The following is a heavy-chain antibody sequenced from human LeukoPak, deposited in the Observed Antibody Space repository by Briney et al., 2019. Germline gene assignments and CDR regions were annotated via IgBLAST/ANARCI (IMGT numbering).Heavy chain of an antibody. CDR1: GFTFSSYA. Sequence: GGSLILSCAASGFTFSSYAMHWVRQAPGKGLEWVAVISYDGSNKYYADSVKGRFTISRDNSKNTLYLQMNSLRAEDTAVYYCARVRDDFWSGTLPTYYFDYWGQGTLVTVSS. J-gene: IGHJ4*02. V-gene: IGHV3-30*04. D-gene: IGHD3-3*01. CDR2: ISYDGSNK. CDR3: ARVRDDFWSGTLPTYYFDY.